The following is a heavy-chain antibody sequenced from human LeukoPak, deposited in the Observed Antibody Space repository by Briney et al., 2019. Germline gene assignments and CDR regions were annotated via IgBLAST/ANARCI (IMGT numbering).Heavy chain of an antibody. J-gene: IGHJ5*02. D-gene: IGHD1-1*01. Sequence: GGSLRLSCAASGFDFSDYYMTWIRQAPGKGLEWVSHVSNSGSTKYYADSVKGRFTISRDNAKYSLYLQMHSLRAEDTAVYYCARTTEDLDPWGQGTLVTVSS. CDR2: VSNSGSTK. V-gene: IGHV3-11*01. CDR1: GFDFSDYY. CDR3: ARTTEDLDP.